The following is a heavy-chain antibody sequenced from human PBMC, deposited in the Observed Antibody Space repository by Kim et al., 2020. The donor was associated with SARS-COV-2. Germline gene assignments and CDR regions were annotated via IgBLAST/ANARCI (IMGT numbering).Heavy chain of an antibody. D-gene: IGHD3-16*02. J-gene: IGHJ4*02. CDR1: GGSISSSNW. CDR3: ARHLNYDYVWGSYRLFDY. CDR2: IYHSGST. Sequence: SETLSLTCAVSGGSISSSNWWSWVRQPPGKGLEWIGEIYHSGSTNYNPSLKSRVTISVDKSKNQFSLKLSSVTAADTAVYYCARHLNYDYVWGSYRLFDYWGQGTLVTVSS. V-gene: IGHV4-4*02.